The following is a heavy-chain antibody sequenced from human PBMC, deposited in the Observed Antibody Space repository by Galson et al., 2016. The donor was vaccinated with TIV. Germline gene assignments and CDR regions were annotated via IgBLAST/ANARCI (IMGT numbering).Heavy chain of an antibody. CDR3: AKEENSGYYPNDAFGI. V-gene: IGHV3-30*18. CDR1: GFTFSSYD. CDR2: ISYGGSYK. Sequence: SLRLSCAASGFTFSSYDMHWVRQAPGKGLEWVTVISYGGSYKHYAGSVKGRFTISRDNSKTTLDLQMNSLGAEDTAVYYCAKEENSGYYPNDAFGIWGQGTMVTVSS. J-gene: IGHJ3*02. D-gene: IGHD3-22*01.